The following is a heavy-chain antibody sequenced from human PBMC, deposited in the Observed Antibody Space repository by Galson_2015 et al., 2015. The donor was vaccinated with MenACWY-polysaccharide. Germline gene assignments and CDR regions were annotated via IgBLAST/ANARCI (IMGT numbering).Heavy chain of an antibody. CDR2: ISSGSYYI. Sequence: SLRLSCAASGFIIGTYSMNWVRQAPGQGLEWVSSISSGSYYIYYADSVKGRFTISRDDAKNSLFLQMNSLTADDTAVYYCARDGSGSLGAYSFDYWGQGTLVTVSS. CDR3: ARDGSGSLGAYSFDY. V-gene: IGHV3-21*01. J-gene: IGHJ4*02. D-gene: IGHD3-10*01. CDR1: GFIIGTYS.